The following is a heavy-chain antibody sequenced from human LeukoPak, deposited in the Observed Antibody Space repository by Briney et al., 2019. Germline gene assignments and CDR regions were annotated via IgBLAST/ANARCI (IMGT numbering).Heavy chain of an antibody. Sequence: SETLSLTCTVSGGSISSGSYYWSWIRQPPGKGLEWIGYIYYSGSTNYNPSLKSRVTISVDTSKNQFSLKLSSVTAADTAVYYCARVLQQSVVAQTRYYYYYMDVWGKGTTVTVSS. J-gene: IGHJ6*03. CDR1: GGSISSGSYY. CDR2: IYYSGST. D-gene: IGHD2-15*01. V-gene: IGHV4-61*01. CDR3: ARVLQQSVVAQTRYYYYYMDV.